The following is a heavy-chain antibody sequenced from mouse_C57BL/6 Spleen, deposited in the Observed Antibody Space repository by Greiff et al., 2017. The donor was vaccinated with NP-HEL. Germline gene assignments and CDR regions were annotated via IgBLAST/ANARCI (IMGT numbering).Heavy chain of an antibody. CDR2: ISSGGSYT. J-gene: IGHJ4*01. CDR3: ARQTRDYAMDY. V-gene: IGHV5-6*01. Sequence: EVQGVESGGDLVKPGGSLKLSCAASGFTFSSYGMSWVRQTPDKRLEWVATISSGGSYTSYPDSVKGRFPISRDNAKNTLYLQMSRLKYEDTAMYYGARQTRDYAMDYWGQGTSVTVSS. CDR1: GFTFSSYG.